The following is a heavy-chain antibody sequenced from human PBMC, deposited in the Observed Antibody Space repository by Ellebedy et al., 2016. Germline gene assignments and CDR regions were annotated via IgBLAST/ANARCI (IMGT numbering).Heavy chain of an antibody. CDR1: GFTFSSYW. D-gene: IGHD3-22*01. CDR2: ISSNGGST. J-gene: IGHJ4*02. CDR3: RYYYDSSGYYYLDY. V-gene: IGHV3-64D*06. Sequence: GESLKISXAASGFTFSSYWMHWVRQAPGKGLEYVSAISSNGGSTYYADSVKGRFTISRDNSKNTLYLQMSSLRAEDTAVYYCRYYYDSSGYYYLDYWGQGTLVTVSS.